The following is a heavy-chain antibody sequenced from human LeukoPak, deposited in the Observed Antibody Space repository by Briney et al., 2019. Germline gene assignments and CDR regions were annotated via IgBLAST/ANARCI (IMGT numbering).Heavy chain of an antibody. V-gene: IGHV3-23*01. CDR2: ISGSGAST. CDR1: GFTFSTNA. CDR3: AKVARMSFDP. J-gene: IGHJ5*02. D-gene: IGHD2-8*01. Sequence: PGGSLRLSCLTSGFTFSTNAMSWVRQAPGKGLEWISGISGSGASTYYADSVTGRFTISRDNSRNALYLQMNSLRGDDTAVYYCAKVARMSFDPWGQGTLVTVSS.